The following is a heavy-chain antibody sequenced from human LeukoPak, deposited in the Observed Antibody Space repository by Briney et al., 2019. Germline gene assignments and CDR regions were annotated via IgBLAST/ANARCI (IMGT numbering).Heavy chain of an antibody. V-gene: IGHV3-64*01. D-gene: IGHD1-26*01. CDR1: GFTFSSYA. CDR3: ARSGIVGTNWFDP. Sequence: GGSLRLSCAASGFTFSSYAMHWVRQAPGKGLEYVSAISSKGGSTYYANSVKGRFTISRDNSKNTLYLQMGSLRAEDMAVYYCARSGIVGTNWFDPWGQGTLVTVSS. J-gene: IGHJ5*02. CDR2: ISSKGGST.